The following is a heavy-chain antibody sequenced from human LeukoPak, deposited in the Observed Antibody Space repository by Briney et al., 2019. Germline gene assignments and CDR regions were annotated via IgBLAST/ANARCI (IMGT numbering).Heavy chain of an antibody. D-gene: IGHD5-18*01. J-gene: IGHJ4*02. CDR1: GFTFSRYW. CDR3: AREPYGYGPLSDDY. V-gene: IGHV3-7*01. Sequence: PGGSLRLSCAASGFTFSRYWMTWVRQAPGKGLEWVANIKQDGSEKYYVDSVKGRFTISRDNAKNSLYLQMNSLRAEDTAVYYCAREPYGYGPLSDDYWGQGTLVTVSS. CDR2: IKQDGSEK.